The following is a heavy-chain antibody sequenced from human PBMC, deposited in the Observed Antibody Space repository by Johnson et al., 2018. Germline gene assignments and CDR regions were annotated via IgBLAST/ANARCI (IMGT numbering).Heavy chain of an antibody. CDR1: GGSISGFQ. V-gene: IGHV4-59*01. Sequence: QVQLQESGPGLVKXSETLSLTCTVSGGSISGFQWIWIRQSPGNGLEWVGYLPYIVSTKYNPSLESRPTISGATSKTHLPLKLSSVTAADTPMYYCARRDQVGYYYYGMDVWGQGTTVTVSS. CDR3: ARRDQVGYYYYGMDV. J-gene: IGHJ6*02. CDR2: LPYIVST.